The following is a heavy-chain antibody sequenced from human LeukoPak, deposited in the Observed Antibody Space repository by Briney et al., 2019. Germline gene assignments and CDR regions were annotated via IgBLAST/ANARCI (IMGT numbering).Heavy chain of an antibody. D-gene: IGHD4-23*01. CDR1: GGSISSYY. CDR3: AREGTTVVTPSHAFDI. CDR2: IYYSGST. Sequence: SETLSLTCTVSGGSISSYYWSWIRQPPGKGLEWIGYIYYSGSTNYNPSLKSRVTISVDTSKNQFSLKLSSVTAADTAVYYCAREGTTVVTPSHAFDIWGQGTMVTVSS. V-gene: IGHV4-59*01. J-gene: IGHJ3*02.